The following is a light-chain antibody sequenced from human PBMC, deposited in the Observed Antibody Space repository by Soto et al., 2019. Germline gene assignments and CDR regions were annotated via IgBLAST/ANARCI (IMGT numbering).Light chain of an antibody. J-gene: IGKJ5*01. CDR3: LQALQAPIT. CDR2: LGS. CDR1: RRLLQSDRYYY. Sequence: DIVWTQSPLSLPVTPGEPASISCGPGRRLLQSDRYYYADWHLQKPGQSQQLLIDLGSNRASGAPDRFSGRGSGTDFTLSISTVEAGDVVVYYRLQALQAPITFGQGTRLEIK. V-gene: IGKV2-28*01.